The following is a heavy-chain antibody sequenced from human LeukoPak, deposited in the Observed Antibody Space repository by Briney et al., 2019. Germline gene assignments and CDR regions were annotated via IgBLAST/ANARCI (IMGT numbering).Heavy chain of an antibody. V-gene: IGHV3-21*01. CDR2: ISSSSTSI. CDR3: ARVPNIVGGSGMDV. J-gene: IGHJ6*04. CDR1: GFTFSSYS. Sequence: GGSLRLSCAASGFTFSSYSMNWVRQAPGKGLGWVSSISSSSTSIYYADSVKGRFTISRDNAKNSLYLQMNGLRAEDTAVYYCARVPNIVGGSGMDVWGKGTTVTVSS. D-gene: IGHD2-15*01.